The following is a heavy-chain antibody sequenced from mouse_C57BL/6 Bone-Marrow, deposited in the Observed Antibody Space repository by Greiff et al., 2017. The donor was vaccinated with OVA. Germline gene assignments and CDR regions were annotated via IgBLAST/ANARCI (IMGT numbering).Heavy chain of an antibody. Sequence: LVKPGASVQISCQASGYAFSSSWMNWVKQRPGKGLEWIGRIYPGDGDTNYNGKFKGKATLTADKSSSTAYMQISSLTSEDSAVYFCASRNWEYYFDYWGQGTTLTVSS. D-gene: IGHD4-1*01. CDR2: IYPGDGDT. CDR1: GYAFSSSW. J-gene: IGHJ2*01. V-gene: IGHV1-82*01. CDR3: ASRNWEYYFDY.